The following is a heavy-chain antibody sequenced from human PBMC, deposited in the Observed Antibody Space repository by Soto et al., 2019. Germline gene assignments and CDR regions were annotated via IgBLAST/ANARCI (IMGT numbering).Heavy chain of an antibody. J-gene: IGHJ4*02. V-gene: IGHV3-21*01. CDR3: ARGGLELPSVY. CDR2: ISSSSSYI. Sequence: PWGSLIVACATSGFTFSIYSMSWVRQAPGKGLEWVSSISSSSSYIYYADSVKGRFTISRDNAKNSLYLQMNSLRAEDAAVYYCARGGLELPSVYWGQGTMVTVSS. D-gene: IGHD1-7*01. CDR1: GFTFSIYS.